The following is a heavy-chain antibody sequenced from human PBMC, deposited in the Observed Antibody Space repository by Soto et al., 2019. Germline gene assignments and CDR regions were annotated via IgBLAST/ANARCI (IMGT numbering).Heavy chain of an antibody. Sequence: ASVKVSCKASGYTFTGYYMHWVRQAPGQGLEWMGWINPNSGGTNYAQKFQGRVTMTRDTSISTAYMELSRLRSDDTAVYYCARAGSTTYYYYGMDVWGQGTTVPVSS. V-gene: IGHV1-2*02. CDR3: ARAGSTTYYYYGMDV. CDR1: GYTFTGYY. J-gene: IGHJ6*02. CDR2: INPNSGGT.